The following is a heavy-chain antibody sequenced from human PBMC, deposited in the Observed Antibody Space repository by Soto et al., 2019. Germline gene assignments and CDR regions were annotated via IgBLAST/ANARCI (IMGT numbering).Heavy chain of an antibody. D-gene: IGHD1-20*01. V-gene: IGHV4-39*01. CDR3: ASSQKGYNWNYFDH. CDR1: GGSIGGSYYY. Sequence: SETLSLTCAVSGGSIGGSYYYWGWLRQSPGRGPEWIGSVFYTGFTSYNPSLESRVSVSVDTSKNQFSLKVSAVTAADTAVYYCASSQKGYNWNYFDHWGQGALVTVSS. J-gene: IGHJ4*02. CDR2: VFYTGFT.